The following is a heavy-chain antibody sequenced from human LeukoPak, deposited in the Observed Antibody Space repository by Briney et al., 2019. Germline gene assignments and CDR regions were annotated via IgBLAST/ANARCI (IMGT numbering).Heavy chain of an antibody. D-gene: IGHD3-22*01. Sequence: PGGSLRLSCAASGFTFSSYGMHWVRQAPGKGLEWVAVIWYDGSNKYYADSVKGRFTISRDNSKNTLYLQMNSLRAEDTAVYYCARDVSRYYDSSGYPDYWGQGTLVTVSS. CDR3: ARDVSRYYDSSGYPDY. J-gene: IGHJ4*02. CDR2: IWYDGSNK. CDR1: GFTFSSYG. V-gene: IGHV3-33*01.